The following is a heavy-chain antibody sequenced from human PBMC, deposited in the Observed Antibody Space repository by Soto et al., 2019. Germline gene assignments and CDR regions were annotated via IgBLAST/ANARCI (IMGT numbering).Heavy chain of an antibody. J-gene: IGHJ5*02. CDR2: INHVGGT. Sequence: XTLSLTCAVYGGFGSESERTWIRQPPGKGLEWIGEINHVGGTNYKPYLKSRVNMSVETSQNQFSLRLISVNAAETAMYFCVRIRYQLPSSVLWLDPWGQGTPVTVSS. CDR1: GGFGSESE. D-gene: IGHD3-16*01. V-gene: IGHV4-34*01. CDR3: VRIRYQLPSSVLWLDP.